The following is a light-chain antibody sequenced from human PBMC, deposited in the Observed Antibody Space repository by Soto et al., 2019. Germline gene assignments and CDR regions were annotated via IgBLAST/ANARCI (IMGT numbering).Light chain of an antibody. Sequence: QSALTQPASVSGSPGQSITISCTGTSSDVGGYNYVSWYQQHPGKAPKLMIYEVSNRPSGVSNRFSGSKSGNTASLTISGLQAEDEAYYYCSSYTSSSTRVFGGGTQLTV. V-gene: IGLV2-14*01. CDR1: SSDVGGYNY. CDR2: EVS. J-gene: IGLJ3*02. CDR3: SSYTSSSTRV.